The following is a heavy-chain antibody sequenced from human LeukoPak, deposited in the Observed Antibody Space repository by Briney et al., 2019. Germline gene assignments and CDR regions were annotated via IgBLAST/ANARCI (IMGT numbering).Heavy chain of an antibody. Sequence: GGSLRLSCAASGFTFGNYWMIWVRQAPGKGLEWVGNIKQDGSEKRYADSVRGRFSISRDNAQTSLYLQMNSLRAEDTAVYYCARASDPWLQLTWGQGTLVTVSS. CDR3: ARASDPWLQLT. CDR2: IKQDGSEK. CDR1: GFTFGNYW. J-gene: IGHJ5*02. D-gene: IGHD5-24*01. V-gene: IGHV3-7*05.